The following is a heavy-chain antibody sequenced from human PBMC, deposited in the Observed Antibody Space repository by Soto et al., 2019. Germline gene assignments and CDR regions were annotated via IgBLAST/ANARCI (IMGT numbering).Heavy chain of an antibody. CDR3: AREGYCISTSCYASALDY. CDR1: GYTFTSYG. CDR2: ISAYNGNT. J-gene: IGHJ4*02. D-gene: IGHD2-2*01. Sequence: ASVKVSCKASGYTFTSYGIGWVRQAPGQGLEWMGRISAYNGNTDYPQKLQGRVTMTTDTSTSTAYMELRSLRSDDTAVYYCAREGYCISTSCYASALDYWGQGTLVTVSS. V-gene: IGHV1-18*01.